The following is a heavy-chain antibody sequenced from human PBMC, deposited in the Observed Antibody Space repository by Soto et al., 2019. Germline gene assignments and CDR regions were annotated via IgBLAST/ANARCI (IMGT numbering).Heavy chain of an antibody. D-gene: IGHD5-12*01. J-gene: IGHJ4*02. V-gene: IGHV3-30-3*01. CDR1: GFTFSSYA. CDR3: ARAYVDIVATHYFDY. Sequence: GGSLRLSCAASGFTFSSYAMHWVRQAPGKGLEWVAVISYDGSNKYYADSVKGRFTISRDISKNTLYLQMNSLRAEYTAVYYCARAYVDIVATHYFDYWGQGTLVTVSS. CDR2: ISYDGSNK.